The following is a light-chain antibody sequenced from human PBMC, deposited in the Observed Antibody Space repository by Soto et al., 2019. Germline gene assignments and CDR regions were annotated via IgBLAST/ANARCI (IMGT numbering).Light chain of an antibody. J-gene: IGKJ2*01. CDR3: QQYNNWPYT. V-gene: IGKV3-15*01. CDR2: GAS. Sequence: EIVMTQSPATLSVSPGERATLSCRASQSVGSNLAWYQQNPGQAPRLLIYGASTRATDIPARFSGSGSGTEFTLTISSLQAEDFAVYYGQQYNNWPYTFGQGTKLEIK. CDR1: QSVGSN.